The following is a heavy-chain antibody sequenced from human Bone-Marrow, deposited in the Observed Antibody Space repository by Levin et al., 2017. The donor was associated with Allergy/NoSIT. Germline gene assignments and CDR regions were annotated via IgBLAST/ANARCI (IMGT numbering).Heavy chain of an antibody. CDR1: RFTFDDYA. CDR2: ISWNSGNI. Sequence: GGSLRLSCAASRFTFDDYAMHWVRQAPGKGLEWVSGISWNSGNIGYADSVKGRFTISRDNAKNSLYLQMNSLRAEDTALYYCPKDFWATLTNPSAFHIWGQGTMVTVSS. CDR3: PKDFWATLTNPSAFHI. V-gene: IGHV3-9*01. D-gene: IGHD4-17*01. J-gene: IGHJ3*02.